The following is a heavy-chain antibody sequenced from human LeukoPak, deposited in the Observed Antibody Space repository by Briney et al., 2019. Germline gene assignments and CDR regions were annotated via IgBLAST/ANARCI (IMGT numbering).Heavy chain of an antibody. V-gene: IGHV3-15*01. CDR3: TTNLEGDTTMVVDH. CDR1: GFTFSNAW. CDR2: IKSNTDGGTT. J-gene: IGHJ5*02. D-gene: IGHD5-18*01. Sequence: GGSLRLSCAASGFTFSNAWMSWVRQAPGRGLEWVGRIKSNTDGGTTDYTAPVKGRFTISRDDSKNTLFLQMDSLKTEDTAVYYCTTNLEGDTTMVVDHWGQGILVTVSS.